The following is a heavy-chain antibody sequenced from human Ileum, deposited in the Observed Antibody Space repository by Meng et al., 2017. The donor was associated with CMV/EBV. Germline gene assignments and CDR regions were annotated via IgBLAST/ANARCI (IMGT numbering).Heavy chain of an antibody. CDR3: AKNDWAGHDF. J-gene: IGHJ4*02. CDR1: GFTFSNYA. V-gene: IGHV3-23*01. D-gene: IGHD2-21*01. CDR2: ITRGADSA. Sequence: GESLKISCPASGFTFSNYAMSWVRQAPGKGLEWVSTITRGADSAYHADSVKGRFTISRDNSKNTLYLEMNNLRAEDAAIHYCAKNDWAGHDFWGQGTMVTVSS.